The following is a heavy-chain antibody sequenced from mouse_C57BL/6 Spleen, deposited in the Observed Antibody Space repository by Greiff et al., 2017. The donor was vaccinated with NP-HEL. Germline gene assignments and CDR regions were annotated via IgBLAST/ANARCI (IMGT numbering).Heavy chain of an antibody. CDR2: ISSGSSTI. V-gene: IGHV5-17*01. Sequence: EVHLVESGGGLVKPGGSLKLSCAASGFPFSDYGMHWVRQAPEKGLEWVAYISSGSSTIYYADTVKGRFTISRDNAKNTLFLQMTSLRSEDTAMYYCARRDGIDGYYVDFDYWGQGTTLTVSS. D-gene: IGHD2-3*01. CDR1: GFPFSDYG. J-gene: IGHJ2*01. CDR3: ARRDGIDGYYVDFDY.